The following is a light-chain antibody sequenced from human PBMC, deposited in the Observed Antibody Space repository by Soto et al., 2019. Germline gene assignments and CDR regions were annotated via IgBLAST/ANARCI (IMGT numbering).Light chain of an antibody. CDR1: QSVSID. Sequence: EIVTTQSPATVSVSAGERVTLSGRASQSVSIDLAWYQQTHGKAPRLLIYGASTRATGIPVRFSGMASGTEFTLTISSLQSEDFKVYYCQQYNKSPLTFGQGTKVDIK. J-gene: IGKJ1*01. V-gene: IGKV3-15*01. CDR3: QQYNKSPLT. CDR2: GAS.